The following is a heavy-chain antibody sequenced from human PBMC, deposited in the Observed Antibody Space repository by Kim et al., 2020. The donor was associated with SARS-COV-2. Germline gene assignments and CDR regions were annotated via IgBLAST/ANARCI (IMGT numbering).Heavy chain of an antibody. CDR2: IYYSGST. V-gene: IGHV4-59*01. Sequence: SETLSLTCTVSGGSISSYYWSWIRQPPGKGLEWIGYIYYSGSTNYNPPLKSRVTISVDTSKNQFSLKLSSVTAADTAVYYCAREGYSSSWYPDYDGMDVWGQGTTVTVSS. J-gene: IGHJ6*02. D-gene: IGHD6-13*01. CDR3: AREGYSSSWYPDYDGMDV. CDR1: GGSISSYY.